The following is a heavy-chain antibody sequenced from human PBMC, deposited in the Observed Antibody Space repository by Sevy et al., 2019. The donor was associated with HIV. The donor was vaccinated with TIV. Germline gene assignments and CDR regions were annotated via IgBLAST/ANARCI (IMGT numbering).Heavy chain of an antibody. CDR2: IFPGNSDT. Sequence: GESLKISCKGSGYTFSSFWSGWARQMPGKGLEWMGIIFPGNSDTRYSPSFQGQVTISVDKATSTAYLQGSSLKASDTAVYYCARGPLVTPLDWLDSWGQGTLVTVSS. CDR1: GYTFSSFW. J-gene: IGHJ5*01. CDR3: ARGPLVTPLDWLDS. V-gene: IGHV5-51*01. D-gene: IGHD3-9*01.